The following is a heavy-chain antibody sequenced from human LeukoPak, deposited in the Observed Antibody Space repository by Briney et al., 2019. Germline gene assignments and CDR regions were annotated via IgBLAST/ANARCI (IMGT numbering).Heavy chain of an antibody. CDR3: ARDTSGIRDDAFDI. CDR1: GFTFSSYG. V-gene: IGHV3-30*02. J-gene: IGHJ3*02. Sequence: GGSLRLSCAASGFTFSSYGMHWVRQAPGKGLEWVAFIRYDGSNKYYADSVKGRFTISRDNSKNTLYLQMNSLRAEDTAVYYCARDTSGIRDDAFDIWGQGTMVTVSS. CDR2: IRYDGSNK. D-gene: IGHD3-10*01.